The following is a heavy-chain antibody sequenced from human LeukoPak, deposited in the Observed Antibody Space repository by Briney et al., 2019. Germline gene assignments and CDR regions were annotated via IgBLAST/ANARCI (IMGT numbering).Heavy chain of an antibody. CDR1: GYTFTGYY. V-gene: IGHV1-2*02. Sequence: GASVKVSCKASGYTFTGYYMHWVRQAPGQGLEWMGWINPNSGGTNYAQKFQGRVTMTRDTSISTAYMELSRLRSDDTAVYYCVRDYLGSTRDWFDPWGQGTLVTVSS. J-gene: IGHJ5*02. CDR3: VRDYLGSTRDWFDP. D-gene: IGHD2-2*01. CDR2: INPNSGGT.